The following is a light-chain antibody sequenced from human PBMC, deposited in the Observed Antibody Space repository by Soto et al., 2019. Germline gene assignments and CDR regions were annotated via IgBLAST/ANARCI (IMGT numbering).Light chain of an antibody. V-gene: IGKV1-5*03. J-gene: IGKJ1*01. CDR1: QSISSW. Sequence: DIQMTQSPSTLSASVGDRVTITCRAIQSISSWLAWYQQKPGRAPKLLIYKASSLETGYPSRFSGSGSGTEFTLIISSLQADDFASYYCQQYGSASPWTCGQGNNVEIK. CDR3: QQYGSASPWT. CDR2: KAS.